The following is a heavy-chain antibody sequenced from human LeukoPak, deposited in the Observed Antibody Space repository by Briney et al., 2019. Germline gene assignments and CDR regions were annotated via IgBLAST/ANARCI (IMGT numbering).Heavy chain of an antibody. CDR2: IYYSGST. V-gene: IGHV4-59*12. D-gene: IGHD6-19*01. J-gene: IGHJ4*02. CDR3: ARAIPTNIRVAVAGPAFYFDY. CDR1: GGSINSYY. Sequence: SETLSLTCTVSGGSINSYYWSWIRQPPGKGLEWIGYIYYSGSTNNNPSLKSRVTISMYPSRNQFSLKLGSVTAADTAVYYCARAIPTNIRVAVAGPAFYFDYWGQGTLVTVSS.